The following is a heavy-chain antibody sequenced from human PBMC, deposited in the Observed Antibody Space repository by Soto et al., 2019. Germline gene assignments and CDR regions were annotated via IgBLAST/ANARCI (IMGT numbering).Heavy chain of an antibody. J-gene: IGHJ4*02. V-gene: IGHV3-23*01. CDR2: LSHGGAYT. CDR3: AKWSGYGDA. CDR1: GFSFSTYS. Sequence: EVQFLESGGGLVQPGGSLRLSCEASGFSFSTYSMAWVRQAPGKGPEWVSGLSHGGAYTFYADSVKGRFTISVDISQNTVYLQMNSLRTEDTAVYYCAKWSGYGDAWGQGTLVTVSS. D-gene: IGHD4-17*01.